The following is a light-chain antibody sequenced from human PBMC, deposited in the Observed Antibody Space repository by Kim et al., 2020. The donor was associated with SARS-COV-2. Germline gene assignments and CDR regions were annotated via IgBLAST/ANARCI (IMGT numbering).Light chain of an antibody. Sequence: GQSITISCTGTSRDVGGYNYVSWYQQHPGKAPKLMIYDVSNRPSGVSNRFSGSKSGNTASLTISGLQTEDEADYYCTSYRSGSTYVFGIGTKVTVL. J-gene: IGLJ1*01. CDR2: DVS. CDR3: TSYRSGSTYV. CDR1: SRDVGGYNY. V-gene: IGLV2-14*03.